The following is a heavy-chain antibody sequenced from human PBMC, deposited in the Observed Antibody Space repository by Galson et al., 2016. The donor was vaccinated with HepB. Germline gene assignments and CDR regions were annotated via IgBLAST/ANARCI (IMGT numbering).Heavy chain of an antibody. V-gene: IGHV3-53*01. D-gene: IGHD2-15*01. J-gene: IGHJ4*02. CDR3: YSRLGYCRGETCFGRY. CDR1: GFSVSDNY. CDR2: MYSDGRT. Sequence: SLRLSCAVSGFSVSDNYMSWVRQAPGQGLEWVSLMYSDGRTHYADSAKGRVTISRDNSKNTVFLQMKSLRAEDSAVYFCYSRLGYCRGETCFGRYWGQGTLVTVSA.